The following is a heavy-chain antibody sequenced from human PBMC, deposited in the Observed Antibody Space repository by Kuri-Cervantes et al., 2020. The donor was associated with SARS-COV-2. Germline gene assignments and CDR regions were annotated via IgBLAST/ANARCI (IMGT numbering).Heavy chain of an antibody. D-gene: IGHD2-2*02. CDR3: AIEIGYCSSTSCYKYFQH. CDR1: GFTFSSYG. V-gene: IGHV3-20*04. Sequence: GGSLRLSCAASGFTFSSYGMHWVRQAPGKGLEWVSGINWNGGSTYYADSVKGRFTISRDNAKNSLYLQMNSLRSEDTALYYCAIEIGYCSSTSCYKYFQHWGQGTLVTVSS. CDR2: INWNGGST. J-gene: IGHJ1*01.